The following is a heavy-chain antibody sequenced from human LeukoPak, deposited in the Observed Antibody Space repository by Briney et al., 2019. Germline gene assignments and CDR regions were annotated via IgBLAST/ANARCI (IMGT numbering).Heavy chain of an antibody. D-gene: IGHD6-19*01. J-gene: IGHJ4*02. CDR2: IGSGGGST. CDR1: GFTFSNYA. CDR3: ATSIGVAVAFDF. V-gene: IGHV3-23*01. Sequence: GGSLRLSCAASGFTFSNYAMSWVRQAPGKGLEWVSAIGSGGGSTYYADSVKGRFTISRANSKNTLYLQMNGLRAEDTAVYYCATSIGVAVAFDFWGQGTLVTVSS.